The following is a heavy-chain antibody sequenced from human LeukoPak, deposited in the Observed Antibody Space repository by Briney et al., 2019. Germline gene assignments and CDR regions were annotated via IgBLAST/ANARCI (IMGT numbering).Heavy chain of an antibody. D-gene: IGHD2-15*01. CDR1: GGSVSSSSYY. CDR3: ARRMGPYCSGGTCFAPDY. V-gene: IGHV4-39*01. J-gene: IGHJ4*02. CDR2: IYYSGST. Sequence: PSETLSLTCTVSGGSVSSSSYYWGWIRQPPGKGLEWIGSIYYSGSTYYNPSLKSRVTISVDTSKNQFSLKLSSVTAADTAVYYCARRMGPYCSGGTCFAPDYWGQGTLVTVSS.